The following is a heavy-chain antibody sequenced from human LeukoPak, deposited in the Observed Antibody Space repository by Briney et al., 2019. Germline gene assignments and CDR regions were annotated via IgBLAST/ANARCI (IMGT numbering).Heavy chain of an antibody. Sequence: SETLSLTCTVSGGSISSSYYYWGWIRQPPGKGLEWIGSIYHSGSTFYNPSLKSRVTISVDTSKNQFSLKLSSVTAADTAVYYCARAAYYGSSGHLIDYWGQVTLVTVSS. V-gene: IGHV4-39*07. CDR3: ARAAYYGSSGHLIDY. CDR1: GGSISSSYYY. D-gene: IGHD3-22*01. CDR2: IYHSGST. J-gene: IGHJ4*02.